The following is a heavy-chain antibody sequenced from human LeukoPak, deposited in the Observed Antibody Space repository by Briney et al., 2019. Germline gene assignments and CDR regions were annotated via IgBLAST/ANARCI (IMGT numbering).Heavy chain of an antibody. Sequence: GGSLRLSCAASGFTFSSYEMNWVRQAPGKGLEWVSYISSSVSTIYYADSVKGRFTISRDNAKNSLYLQMNSLRAEDTAVYYCASYGSGSYYRKHNWFDPWGQGTLVTVSS. J-gene: IGHJ5*02. CDR3: ASYGSGSYYRKHNWFDP. D-gene: IGHD3-10*01. CDR2: ISSSVSTI. V-gene: IGHV3-48*03. CDR1: GFTFSSYE.